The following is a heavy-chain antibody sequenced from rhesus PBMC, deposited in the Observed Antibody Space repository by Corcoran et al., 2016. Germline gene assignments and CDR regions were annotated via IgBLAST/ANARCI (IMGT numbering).Heavy chain of an antibody. CDR2: IYWDDDK. V-gene: IGHV2S1*01. D-gene: IGHD6-37*01. J-gene: IGHJ4*01. CDR1: GFSLSTSGMG. Sequence: QVTLKESGPALVKPTQTLTLTCTFSGFSLSTSGMGVGWIRQPPGKPLEWLASIYWDDDKYSSTALKNRLTISKDTSKNQVLLTMTNMDPVDTATYYCARVGERWLVHYWGQGVLVTVSS. CDR3: ARVGERWLVHY.